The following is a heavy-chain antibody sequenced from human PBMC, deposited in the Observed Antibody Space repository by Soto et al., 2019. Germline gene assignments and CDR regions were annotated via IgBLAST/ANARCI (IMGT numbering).Heavy chain of an antibody. Sequence: PGGSLRLSCAASGFTLSSYVMNWVRQAPGKGLEWVSTISSSHTGTYYAVSVKGRFTISRDHSNNTLYLQMHSLRAEDTAVYYCARKTRVAGFFDYWGQGTLVTVSS. CDR3: ARKTRVAGFFDY. CDR1: GFTLSSYV. CDR2: ISSSHTGT. J-gene: IGHJ4*02. D-gene: IGHD6-19*01. V-gene: IGHV3-23*01.